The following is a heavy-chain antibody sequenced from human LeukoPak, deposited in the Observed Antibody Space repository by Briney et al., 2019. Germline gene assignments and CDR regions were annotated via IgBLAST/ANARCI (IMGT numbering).Heavy chain of an antibody. CDR3: ASRYDFWSGYSRSYHY. CDR1: GGSISSSNW. CDR2: IYHSGST. V-gene: IGHV4-4*02. D-gene: IGHD3-3*01. J-gene: IGHJ4*02. Sequence: SGTLSLTCAVSGGSISSSNWRSWVRQPPGKGLEWIGEIYHSGSTNYNPSLKSRVTISVDKSKNQFSLKLSSVTAADTAVYYCASRYDFWSGYSRSYHYWGQGTLVTVSS.